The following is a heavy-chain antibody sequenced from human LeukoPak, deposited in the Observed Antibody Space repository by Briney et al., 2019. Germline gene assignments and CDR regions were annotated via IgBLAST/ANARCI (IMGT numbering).Heavy chain of an antibody. CDR2: ISYDGSNK. V-gene: IGHV3-30-3*01. CDR3: AHPSSGWTSFDY. D-gene: IGHD6-19*01. Sequence: GGSLRLSCAASGFTFSSYAMHWVRQAPGKGLEWVAVISYDGSNKYYADSVRGRFTISRDNSKNTLYLQMKSLRAEDTAVYYCAHPSSGWTSFDYWGQGTLVTVSS. J-gene: IGHJ4*02. CDR1: GFTFSSYA.